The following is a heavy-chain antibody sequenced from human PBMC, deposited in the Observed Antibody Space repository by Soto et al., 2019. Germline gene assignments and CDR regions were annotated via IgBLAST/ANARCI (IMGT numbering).Heavy chain of an antibody. CDR3: ARWWSGSRQGFYT. Sequence: QVQLQESGPGLVKPSQTLSLTCTVSGGSISSGDYYWSWIRQHPGKVLEWIGYIYYSGSTYYNPLLKSRGTISVDTSKNQFSLKLSSVTAADTAGYYCARWWSGSRQGFYTWGQGTMVTVSS. CDR1: GGSISSGDYY. CDR2: IYYSGST. V-gene: IGHV4-31*03. D-gene: IGHD3-3*01. J-gene: IGHJ5*02.